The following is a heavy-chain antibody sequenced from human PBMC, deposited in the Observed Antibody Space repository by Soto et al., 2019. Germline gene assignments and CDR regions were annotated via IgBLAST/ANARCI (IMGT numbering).Heavy chain of an antibody. Sequence: SETLSLTCTVSGAHFTAHYWSFIRQTPRRGLEWIGYIYSTGAAKYAASLQSRVSLSVDVSERQVFLSLRSVTAADSGIYFCAKWGDGLDVWGQGTTVTVSS. CDR1: GAHFTAHY. D-gene: IGHD3-16*01. J-gene: IGHJ6*02. CDR2: IYSTGAA. CDR3: AKWGDGLDV. V-gene: IGHV4-59*11.